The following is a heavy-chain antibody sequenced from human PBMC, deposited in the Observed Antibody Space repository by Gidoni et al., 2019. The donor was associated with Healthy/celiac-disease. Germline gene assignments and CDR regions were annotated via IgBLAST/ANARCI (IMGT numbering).Heavy chain of an antibody. J-gene: IGHJ3*02. Sequence: EVQLVESGGGLVKPGGSLRLTCAASGFTFSSYSMNWVRQAPGKGLEWVSSISSSSSYIYYADSVKGRFTISRDNAKNSLYLQMNSLRAEDTAVYYCASQWFVEAFDIWGQGTMVTVSS. CDR3: ASQWFVEAFDI. D-gene: IGHD2-15*01. CDR2: ISSSSSYI. CDR1: GFTFSSYS. V-gene: IGHV3-21*01.